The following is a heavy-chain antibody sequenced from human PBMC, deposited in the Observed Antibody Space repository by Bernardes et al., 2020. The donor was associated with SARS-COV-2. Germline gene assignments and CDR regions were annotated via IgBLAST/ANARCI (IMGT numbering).Heavy chain of an antibody. D-gene: IGHD3-22*01. V-gene: IGHV3-23*01. CDR3: AKGYDSSGYYSTDFDY. J-gene: IGHJ4*02. Sequence: GGSLRLSCAASGFTFSSYAMSWVRQAPGKGLEWVSAISGSGGSTYYADSVKGRFTISRDNSKNTLYLQMNSLRAEDTAVYYCAKGYDSSGYYSTDFDYWGQGTTVTVSS. CDR1: GFTFSSYA. CDR2: ISGSGGST.